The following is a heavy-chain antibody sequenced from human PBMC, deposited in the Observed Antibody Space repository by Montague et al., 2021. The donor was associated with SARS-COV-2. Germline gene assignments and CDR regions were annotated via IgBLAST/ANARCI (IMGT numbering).Heavy chain of an antibody. CDR3: ASLTLGYCSSTSCYSDWFDP. Sequence: SETLSLTCAVYGGSFSGYYWSWIRQPPGKGLEWIGEINHSGSTNYNPSLKSRVTISVDTSKNQFSLKLSSVTAADTAVYYCASLTLGYCSSTSCYSDWFDPWGQGPLVPVSS. J-gene: IGHJ5*02. V-gene: IGHV4-34*01. D-gene: IGHD2-2*02. CDR1: GGSFSGYY. CDR2: INHSGST.